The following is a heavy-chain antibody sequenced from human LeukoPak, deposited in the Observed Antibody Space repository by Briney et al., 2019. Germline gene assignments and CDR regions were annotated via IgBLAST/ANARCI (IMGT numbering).Heavy chain of an antibody. CDR3: ARLRKQGGHYFDY. D-gene: IGHD3-16*01. CDR1: GYSFSNYW. J-gene: IGHJ4*02. Sequence: GESLKISCKGSGYSFSNYWIGWVSQMPGKGLEWMGIIYPGDSDTRYSPSFQGQVTISADKSISTAYLQWSSLKASDTAMYYCARLRKQGGHYFDYWGQGTLVTVSS. CDR2: IYPGDSDT. V-gene: IGHV5-51*01.